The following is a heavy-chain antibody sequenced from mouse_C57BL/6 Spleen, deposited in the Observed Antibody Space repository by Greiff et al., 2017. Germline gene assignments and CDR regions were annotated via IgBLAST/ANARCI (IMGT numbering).Heavy chain of an antibody. CDR3: ARGDTTVDFAY. V-gene: IGHV1-69*01. Sequence: QVQLQQPGAELVMPGASVKLSCKASGYTFTSYWMHWVKQRPGQGLEWIGDIDPSDSSTNYNQKFKGKSTLTVDKSSSTAYMQLSSLTSEDSAVYYCARGDTTVDFAYWGQGTLVTVSA. D-gene: IGHD1-1*01. J-gene: IGHJ3*01. CDR2: IDPSDSST. CDR1: GYTFTSYW.